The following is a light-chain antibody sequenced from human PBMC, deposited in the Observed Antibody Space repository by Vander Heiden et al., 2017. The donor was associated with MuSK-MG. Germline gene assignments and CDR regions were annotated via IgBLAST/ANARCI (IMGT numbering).Light chain of an antibody. Sequence: DIQMTQSPSTLSASVGDRVTITCRASQSISSWLAWYQQKPGKAPKLLIYKASSLVSGVPSTFSGSGSATEFTLSIISLLPADFATSYCRQENSYPLTFGEGTKMEIK. CDR1: QSISSW. V-gene: IGKV1-5*03. CDR2: KAS. J-gene: IGKJ2*01. CDR3: RQENSYPLT.